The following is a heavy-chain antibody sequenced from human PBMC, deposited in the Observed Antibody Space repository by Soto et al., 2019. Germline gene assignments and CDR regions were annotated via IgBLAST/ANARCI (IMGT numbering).Heavy chain of an antibody. Sequence: PGESLKISCKGSGYSFTSYWIGWVRQMPGKGLEWMGIIYPGDSDTRYSPSFQGQVTISADKSISTAYLQWSSLKASDTAMYYCARGRNYDILTGYYPYNWFDPWGQGTLVTAPQ. D-gene: IGHD3-9*01. CDR3: ARGRNYDILTGYYPYNWFDP. V-gene: IGHV5-51*01. CDR1: GYSFTSYW. J-gene: IGHJ5*02. CDR2: IYPGDSDT.